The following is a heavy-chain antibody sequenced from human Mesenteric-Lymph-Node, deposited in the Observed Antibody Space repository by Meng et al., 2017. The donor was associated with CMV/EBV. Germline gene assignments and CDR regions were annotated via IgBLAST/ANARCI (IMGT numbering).Heavy chain of an antibody. CDR2: IDPKNSNI. D-gene: IGHD2-2*01. J-gene: IGHJ3*02. CDR3: ALSGYCSGRSCYAAFDI. Sequence: YSFSSFWISWVRQMPGKGLEWMGRIDPKNSNIKYSPTFEGHVTISADKSISTVYLQWRSLEASDTAMYYCALSGYCSGRSCYAAFDIWGQGTMVTVSS. CDR1: YSFSSFW. V-gene: IGHV5-10-1*01.